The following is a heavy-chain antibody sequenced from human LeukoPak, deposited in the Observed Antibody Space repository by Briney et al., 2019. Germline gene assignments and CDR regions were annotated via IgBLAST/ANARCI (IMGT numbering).Heavy chain of an antibody. CDR2: ISKSGSDT. CDR1: GFTFSDYY. D-gene: IGHD1-1*01. J-gene: IGHJ4*02. V-gene: IGHV3-11*06. Sequence: PGGPLRLSCVAFGFTFSDYYMSWIRQAPGKGLEWVSYISKSGSDTNFADSVRGRFTISRDKAKNSMYLQMNSVRGEDTAVYYCARVGATGTADYWGQGTLVTVS. CDR3: ARVGATGTADY.